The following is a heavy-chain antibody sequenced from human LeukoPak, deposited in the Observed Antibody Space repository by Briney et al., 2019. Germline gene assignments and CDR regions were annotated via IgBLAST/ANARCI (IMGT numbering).Heavy chain of an antibody. CDR1: GYTFTSYG. CDR3: ASYNYYDSSGYYAFDI. J-gene: IGHJ3*02. CDR2: ISAYNGNT. D-gene: IGHD3-22*01. V-gene: IGHV1-18*01. Sequence: ASEKVSCKASGYTFTSYGISWVRQAPGQGLEWMGWISAYNGNTNYAQKLQGRVTMTTDTSTSTAYMELRSLRSDDTAVYYCASYNYYDSSGYYAFDIWGQGTMVTVSS.